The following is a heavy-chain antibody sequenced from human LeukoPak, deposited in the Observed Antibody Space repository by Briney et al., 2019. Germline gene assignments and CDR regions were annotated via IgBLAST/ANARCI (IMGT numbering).Heavy chain of an antibody. D-gene: IGHD5-18*01. V-gene: IGHV4-31*03. Sequence: PSQTLSLTCTVSGGSISSGGYYWSWIRQHPGQGLEWIGYIYYSGSTYYNPSLKSRVTISVDTSKNQFSLKLSSVTAADTAVYYCARVSGGVRYSYDSYYFDYWGQGTLVTVSS. CDR3: ARVSGGVRYSYDSYYFDY. CDR1: GGSISSGGYY. J-gene: IGHJ4*02. CDR2: IYYSGST.